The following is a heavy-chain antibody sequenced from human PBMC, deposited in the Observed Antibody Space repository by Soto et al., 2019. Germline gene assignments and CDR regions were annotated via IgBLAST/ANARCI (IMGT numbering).Heavy chain of an antibody. D-gene: IGHD5-12*01. Sequence: QVQLVQSGAEVKKPGSSVKVSCKASGGTFSSYAISWVRQAPGQGLEWMGGIIPIFGTANYAQKFQGRVTITADKSTSTAYMELSSLRAEDTAVYYCARDWSGYDHYYYYGMDVWGQGTTVTVSS. CDR3: ARDWSGYDHYYYYGMDV. CDR2: IIPIFGTA. V-gene: IGHV1-69*06. CDR1: GGTFSSYA. J-gene: IGHJ6*02.